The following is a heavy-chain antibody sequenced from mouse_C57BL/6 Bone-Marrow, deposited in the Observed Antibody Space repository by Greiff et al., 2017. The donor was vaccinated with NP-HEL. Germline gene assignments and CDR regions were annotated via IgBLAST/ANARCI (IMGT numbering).Heavy chain of an antibody. CDR2: INPSSGDT. D-gene: IGHD2-2*01. Sequence: VQLQESGAELARPGASVKMSCKASGYTFTSYTMHWVKQRPGQGLEWIVYINPSSGDTKYNQKFKDKATLTADTSSSTAYMQLSSLTSEDSAVYYCAKGYVYAMDYWGQGTSVTVSS. V-gene: IGHV1-4*01. CDR1: GYTFTSYT. CDR3: AKGYVYAMDY. J-gene: IGHJ4*01.